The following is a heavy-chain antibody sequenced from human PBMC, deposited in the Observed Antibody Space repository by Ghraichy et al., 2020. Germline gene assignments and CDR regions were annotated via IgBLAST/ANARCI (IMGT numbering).Heavy chain of an antibody. CDR1: GFTFSSYS. CDR2: ISSSSSYI. CDR3: ASFSAGARPNWFDP. Sequence: GGSLRLSCAASGFTFSSYSMNWVRQAPGKGLEWVSSISSSSSYIYYADSVKGRFTISRDNAKNSLYLQMNSLRAEDTAVYYCASFSAGARPNWFDPWGQGTLVTVSS. D-gene: IGHD3-10*01. V-gene: IGHV3-21*01. J-gene: IGHJ5*02.